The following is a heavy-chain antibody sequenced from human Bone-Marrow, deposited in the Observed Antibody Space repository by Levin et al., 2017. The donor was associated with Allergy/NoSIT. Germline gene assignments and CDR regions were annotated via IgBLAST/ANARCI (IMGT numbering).Heavy chain of an antibody. CDR2: ISGSGTRI. Sequence: GESLKISCAASGFIFSSYEMNWVRQAPGKGLEWISYISGSGTRIYYADSVRGRFTISRDNAKDSLYLQMNSLRGEDTAIYYCVRDSGSYSSGWLNWFDPWGQGTLVTVSS. J-gene: IGHJ5*02. D-gene: IGHD6-19*01. CDR3: VRDSGSYSSGWLNWFDP. V-gene: IGHV3-48*03. CDR1: GFIFSSYE.